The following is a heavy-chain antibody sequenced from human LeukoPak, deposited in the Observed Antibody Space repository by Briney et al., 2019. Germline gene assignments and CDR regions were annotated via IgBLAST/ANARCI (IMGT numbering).Heavy chain of an antibody. Sequence: PSETLSLTCTVSGGSISSYYWSWIRQPPGKGLEWIGYIYYSGSTNYNPSLKSRVTISVDTSKNQFSLKLSPVTAADTAVYYCARLGRSSFFWREGNWFDPWSQGTLVTVSS. V-gene: IGHV4-59*08. CDR3: ARLGRSSFFWREGNWFDP. D-gene: IGHD6-6*01. CDR1: GGSISSYY. J-gene: IGHJ5*02. CDR2: IYYSGST.